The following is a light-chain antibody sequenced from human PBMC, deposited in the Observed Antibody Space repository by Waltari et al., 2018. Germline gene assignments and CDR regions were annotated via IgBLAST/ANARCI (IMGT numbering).Light chain of an antibody. CDR3: QQYNNWRT. Sequence: EILMTQSTATLSVSPGERATLSYRASPSISRNLAWYQQKPGQAPRLLIYAASTRTSGIPARLSGSESRTECTLTISSLQSEDLAVYYCQQYNNWRTFGQGTKLEIK. CDR2: AAS. J-gene: IGKJ2*01. V-gene: IGKV3-15*01. CDR1: PSISRN.